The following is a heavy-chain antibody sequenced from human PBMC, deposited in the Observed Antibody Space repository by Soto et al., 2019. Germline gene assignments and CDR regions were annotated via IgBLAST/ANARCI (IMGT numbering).Heavy chain of an antibody. CDR1: GGSISSGGYS. CDR3: ARSPTVFGVVITRGAFDV. J-gene: IGHJ3*01. Sequence: SETLSLTCAVSGGSISSGGYSWNWIRQPPGKGLQWIGYIYHSASTYYNPSLKSRVTISVDRSKNQFSLMLGSVTAADTAVYYCARSPTVFGVVITRGAFDVWGQGTMVT. D-gene: IGHD3-3*01. V-gene: IGHV4-30-2*01. CDR2: IYHSAST.